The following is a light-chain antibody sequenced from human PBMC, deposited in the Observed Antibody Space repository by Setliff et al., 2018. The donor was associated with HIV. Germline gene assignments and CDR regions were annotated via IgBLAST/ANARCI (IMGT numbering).Light chain of an antibody. CDR1: RSDVGAYNS. CDR2: DVS. V-gene: IGLV2-14*03. CDR3: DSYTSTGIYV. J-gene: IGLJ1*01. Sequence: LTQPASVSGSPGQAITVSCTGTRSDVGAYNSVSWFQQHPGRAPKLIIFDVSSRPSGVSNRFTGSKFGNTASLTISGLQTEDEADYYCDSYTSTGIYVFGTGTKVTVL.